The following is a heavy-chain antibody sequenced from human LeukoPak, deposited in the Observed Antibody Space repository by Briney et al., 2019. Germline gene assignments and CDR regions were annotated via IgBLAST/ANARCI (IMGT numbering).Heavy chain of an antibody. D-gene: IGHD3-10*01. V-gene: IGHV1-69*04. CDR3: ASSYGSGSYYVGYYYYGMDV. CDR2: IIPILGIA. Sequence: SVKVSCKASGGTFSSYAISWVRQAPGQGLEWMGRIIPILGIANYAQKFQGRVTITADKSTSTAYMELSSLRSEDTAVYYCASSYGSGSYYVGYYYYGMDVWGQGTTVTVSS. J-gene: IGHJ6*02. CDR1: GGTFSSYA.